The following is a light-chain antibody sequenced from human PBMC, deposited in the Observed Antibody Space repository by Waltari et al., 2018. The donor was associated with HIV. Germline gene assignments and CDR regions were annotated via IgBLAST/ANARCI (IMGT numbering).Light chain of an antibody. CDR1: SSNIGSNC. CDR2: RNN. CDR3: AAWTDSRYVV. J-gene: IGLJ2*01. Sequence: QSVLTQPPSASGAPGQRVTISCSGSSSNIGSNCVYLYQQLPGTAPKLLIYRNNQRPSGVPDRFSGSKSGTSASLAISGLRSEDEADYYCAAWTDSRYVVFGGGTKLTVL. V-gene: IGLV1-47*01.